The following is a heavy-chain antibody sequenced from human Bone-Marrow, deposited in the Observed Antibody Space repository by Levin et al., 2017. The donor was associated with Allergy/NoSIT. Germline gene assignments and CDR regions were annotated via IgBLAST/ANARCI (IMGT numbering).Heavy chain of an antibody. J-gene: IGHJ6*03. CDR1: GFTFRNYT. CDR3: ITNYMDV. D-gene: IGHD1-14*01. Sequence: PGGSLRLSCTTSGFTFRNYTMSWVRQAPGKGLEWLGFIRSKPNGGTTEYAASVRGRFFISRDDSKSIAYLQANSLKTEDTAIYYCITNYMDVWGKGTTVTVSS. V-gene: IGHV3-49*02. CDR2: IRSKPNGGTT.